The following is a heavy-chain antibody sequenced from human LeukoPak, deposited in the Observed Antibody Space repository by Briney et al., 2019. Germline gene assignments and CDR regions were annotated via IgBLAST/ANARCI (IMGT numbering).Heavy chain of an antibody. CDR1: GASMMSY. D-gene: IGHD3-10*01. V-gene: IGHV4-4*07. CDR3: ARDSGTTGEVRFDP. Sequence: SETLSLTCSVPGASMMSYWSWIRQPAGKGLEWIGRIYGSGIITYNPSLQSRVTMSVDTSKNQFSLKLTSVTAADTATYYCARDSGTTGEVRFDPWGQGIRVTVSS. J-gene: IGHJ5*02. CDR2: IYGSGII.